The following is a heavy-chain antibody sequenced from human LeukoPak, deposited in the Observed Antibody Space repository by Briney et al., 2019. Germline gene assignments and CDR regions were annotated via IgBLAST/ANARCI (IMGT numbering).Heavy chain of an antibody. CDR3: ARAPAWIQLWDYYYYGMDV. CDR1: GYTFTSYG. CDR2: ISAYSGNT. Sequence: ASVKVSCKASGYTFTSYGISWVRQAPGQGLEWMGWISAYSGNTNYAQKLQGRVTMTTDTSTSTAYMELRSLRSDDTAVYYCARAPAWIQLWDYYYYGMDVWGQGTTVTVSS. D-gene: IGHD5-18*01. J-gene: IGHJ6*02. V-gene: IGHV1-18*01.